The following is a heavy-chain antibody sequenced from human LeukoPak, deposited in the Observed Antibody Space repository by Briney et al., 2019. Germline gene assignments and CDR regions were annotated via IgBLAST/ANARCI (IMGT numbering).Heavy chain of an antibody. Sequence: GGSLRLSCAASGFTFSSYGMHWVRQAPGTGLERVAVIWYDGSNKYYADSVKGRFTISRDNSKNTLYLQMNSLRAEDTAVYYCARDLRPIRIAVACMTVFDYWGQGTLVTVSS. J-gene: IGHJ4*02. V-gene: IGHV3-33*01. D-gene: IGHD6-19*01. CDR1: GFTFSSYG. CDR2: IWYDGSNK. CDR3: ARDLRPIRIAVACMTVFDY.